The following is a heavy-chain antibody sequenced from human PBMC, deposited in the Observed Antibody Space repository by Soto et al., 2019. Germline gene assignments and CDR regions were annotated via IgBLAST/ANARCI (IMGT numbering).Heavy chain of an antibody. CDR2: MNPNSGNT. Sequence: SVKVSCKASGYTFTSYDINWVRQATEKGLEWKGWMNPNSGNTGYAQKYQGRVTITRNTSISTAYMKLSSLISVDTALYYCAIPARNYDFWSGYSFDIWGQWTMVTVSS. CDR1: GYTFTSYD. J-gene: IGHJ3*02. CDR3: AIPARNYDFWSGYSFDI. V-gene: IGHV1-8*01. D-gene: IGHD3-3*01.